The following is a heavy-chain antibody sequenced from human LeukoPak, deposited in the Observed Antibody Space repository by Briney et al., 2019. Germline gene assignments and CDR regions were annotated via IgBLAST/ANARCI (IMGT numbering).Heavy chain of an antibody. J-gene: IGHJ4*02. CDR1: GFTFSPYT. D-gene: IGHD2-21*01. Sequence: GGSLSCSGAASGFTFSPYTWHWVRKGPGKGLEWVAVISYDGRDKYYADPGKGRFTVSRDNSKDTLILQINSLRAEDTAVYFSARDVGGGDSFDYWGQGTLVTVSS. CDR3: ARDVGGGDSFDY. CDR2: ISYDGRDK. V-gene: IGHV3-30*04.